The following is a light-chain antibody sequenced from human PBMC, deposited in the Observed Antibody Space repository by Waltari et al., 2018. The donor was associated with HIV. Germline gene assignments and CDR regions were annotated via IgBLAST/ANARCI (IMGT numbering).Light chain of an antibody. V-gene: IGLV1-47*01. Sequence: QSVLTKPPSASRTHTHRVTIPCSGSTSHIRRKDVHWFQHLPGPAPKLLIYRTNQRRSGVPARFSGSKSGTPTSLAISGLQSDDEAYDYCAAWDDTLSSYVFGTGTTVTV. J-gene: IGLJ1*01. CDR1: TSHIRRKD. CDR2: RTN. CDR3: AAWDDTLSSYV.